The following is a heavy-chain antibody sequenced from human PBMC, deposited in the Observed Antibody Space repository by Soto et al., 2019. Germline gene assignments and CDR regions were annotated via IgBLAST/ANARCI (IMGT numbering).Heavy chain of an antibody. CDR3: GRDLTSNANCIDP. D-gene: IGHD2-2*01. V-gene: IGHV4-30-4*01. J-gene: IGHJ5*02. CDR1: GDYIHVGGYY. Sequence: SETLSLTCSVSGDYIHVGGYYWTWIRQRPGKGLEWMGYIYYTGKTYYNPSLESRLTMSVDRSRNQFSLRLTSVTAADTAVYFCGRDLTSNANCIDPWGQGTLVTVSS. CDR2: IYYTGKT.